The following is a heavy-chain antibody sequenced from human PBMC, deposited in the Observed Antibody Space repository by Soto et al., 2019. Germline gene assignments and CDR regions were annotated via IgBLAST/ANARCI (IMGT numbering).Heavy chain of an antibody. CDR3: ARDPYASGLGPHY. D-gene: IGHD3-10*01. V-gene: IGHV1-69*04. J-gene: IGHJ4*02. CDR1: GGTFSSYT. CDR2: IIPILGIA. Sequence: GASVKVSCKASGGTFSSYTISWVRQAPGQGLEWMGRIIPILGIANYAQKFQGRVTITADESTSTAYMELSSLRSEDTAVYYCARDPYASGLGPHYWGQGTLVTVSS.